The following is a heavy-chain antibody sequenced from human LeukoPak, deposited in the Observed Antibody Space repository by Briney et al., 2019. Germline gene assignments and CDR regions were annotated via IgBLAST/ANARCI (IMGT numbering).Heavy chain of an antibody. V-gene: IGHV4-59*08. D-gene: IGHD2-8*01. J-gene: IGHJ5*02. CDR2: ISYSGST. CDR3: ARSTVGVDWFDP. CDR1: GASISSYY. Sequence: PSETLSLTCTVSGASISSYYWTWIRQPPGKGLEWIGYISYSGSTDYNPSLKGRVTISVDTSKNQFSLKLSSVTAADTAVYYCARSTVGVDWFDPWGQGTLVTVSS.